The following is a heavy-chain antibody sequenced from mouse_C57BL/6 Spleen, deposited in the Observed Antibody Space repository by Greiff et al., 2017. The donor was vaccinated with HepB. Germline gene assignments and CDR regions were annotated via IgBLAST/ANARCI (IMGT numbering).Heavy chain of an antibody. D-gene: IGHD2-4*01. J-gene: IGHJ3*01. Sequence: QVQLQQPGAELVKPGASVKLSCKASGYTFTSYWMHWVKQRPGQGLEWIGMIHPNSGSTNYNEKFKSKATLTVDKSSSTAYMQLSSLTSEDSAVYYCSIYYDYPFAYWGQGTLVTVSA. CDR1: GYTFTSYW. CDR3: SIYYDYPFAY. V-gene: IGHV1-64*01. CDR2: IHPNSGST.